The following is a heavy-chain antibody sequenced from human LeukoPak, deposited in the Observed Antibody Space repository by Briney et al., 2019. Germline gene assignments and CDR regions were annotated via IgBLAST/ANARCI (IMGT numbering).Heavy chain of an antibody. Sequence: GGSLRLSCTASGFTFSSYAMNWVRQAPGKGLEWVSGIGAGGTFTYYADSVKGRFTIFRDNSRNTLYLQMNTLRAEDTAVYYCARGSAALYYFDFWGQGTLVTVSS. CDR3: ARGSAALYYFDF. CDR1: GFTFSSYA. J-gene: IGHJ4*02. CDR2: IGAGGTFT. V-gene: IGHV3-23*01. D-gene: IGHD2-2*01.